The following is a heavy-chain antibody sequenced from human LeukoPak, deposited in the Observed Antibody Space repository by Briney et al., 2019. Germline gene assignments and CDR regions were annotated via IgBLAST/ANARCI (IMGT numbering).Heavy chain of an antibody. V-gene: IGHV4-59*01. CDR2: IYYSGST. Sequence: SETLSLTCSVSGYSIRNGYYWGWVRQPPGKGLEWIGYIYYSGSTNYNPSLKSRVTISVDTSKNQFSLKLSSVTAADTAVYYCARDEYRSSGVSWFDPWGQGTLVTVSS. D-gene: IGHD6-19*01. J-gene: IGHJ5*02. CDR1: GYSIRNGYY. CDR3: ARDEYRSSGVSWFDP.